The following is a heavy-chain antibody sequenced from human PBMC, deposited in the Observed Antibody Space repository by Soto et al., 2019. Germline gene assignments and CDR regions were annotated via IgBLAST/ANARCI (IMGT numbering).Heavy chain of an antibody. J-gene: IGHJ4*02. D-gene: IGHD3-10*01. CDR3: ARDRDDYGSGNYYNRIDF. CDR2: IIPLFGTP. V-gene: IGHV1-69*01. Sequence: QVQLVQSGAEVKKPGSSVKVSCKASGGIFSTYAISWLRQAPGQGLEWMGGIIPLFGTPNYAQRFQGRVTITGDEATSTDYMELIRLRSEDTAVYYCARDRDDYGSGNYYNRIDFWGQGTLVTVSS. CDR1: GGIFSTYA.